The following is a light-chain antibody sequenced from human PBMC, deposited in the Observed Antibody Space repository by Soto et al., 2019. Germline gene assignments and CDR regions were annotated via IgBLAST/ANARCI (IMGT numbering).Light chain of an antibody. CDR2: GAS. Sequence: EIVMTQSPATLSVSPGERATLSCRASQSVSNKLAWYQQNPGQAPRLLIYGASTRATGIPARVSGSGSGTEFTLTISRLEPEDFAVYYCHQYGSSPRTFGQGTKVDIK. CDR3: HQYGSSPRT. CDR1: QSVSNK. V-gene: IGKV3-15*01. J-gene: IGKJ1*01.